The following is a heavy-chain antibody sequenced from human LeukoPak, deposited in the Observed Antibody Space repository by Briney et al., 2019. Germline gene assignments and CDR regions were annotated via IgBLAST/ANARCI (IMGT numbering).Heavy chain of an antibody. CDR2: IIPIFGTA. Sequence: SVKVSCKASGGTFSGYAISWVRQAPGQGLEWMGGIIPIFGTANYAQKFQGRVTITADESTSTAYMELSSLRSEDTAVYYCARDADYYGSGTPQGAFDIWGQGTMVTVSS. CDR1: GGTFSGYA. D-gene: IGHD3-10*01. CDR3: ARDADYYGSGTPQGAFDI. V-gene: IGHV1-69*13. J-gene: IGHJ3*02.